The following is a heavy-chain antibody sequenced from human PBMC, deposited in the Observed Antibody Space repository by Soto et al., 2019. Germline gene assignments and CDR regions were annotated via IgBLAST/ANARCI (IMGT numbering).Heavy chain of an antibody. CDR2: IYYSGST. CDR1: GGSISSSRDF. CDR3: ARRMVNSYGPSYYYYYMDV. J-gene: IGHJ6*03. D-gene: IGHD5-18*01. Sequence: SETLSLTCAVSGGSISSSRDFWSWFRQHPGKGLEWIGYIYYSGSTYYNPSLKSRVTISVDTSKNQFSLKLSSVTAADTAVYYCARRMVNSYGPSYYYYYMDVWGKGTTVTVSS. V-gene: IGHV4-31*11.